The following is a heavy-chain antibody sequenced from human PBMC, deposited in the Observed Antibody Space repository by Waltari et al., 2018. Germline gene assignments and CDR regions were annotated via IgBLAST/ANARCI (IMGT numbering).Heavy chain of an antibody. J-gene: IGHJ4*02. CDR3: ARGGIAAAERRFDY. CDR1: GGSISSGSSY. Sequence: QVQLQASVPGLVKPSQTLSLTCTVSGGSISSGSSYWSWVRQPAGKGLGWSGRIYTSGSTNYNPSLKSRVTISVDTSKNQFSLKLSSVTAADTAVYYCARGGIAAAERRFDYWGQGTLVTVSS. CDR2: IYTSGST. V-gene: IGHV4-61*02. D-gene: IGHD6-13*01.